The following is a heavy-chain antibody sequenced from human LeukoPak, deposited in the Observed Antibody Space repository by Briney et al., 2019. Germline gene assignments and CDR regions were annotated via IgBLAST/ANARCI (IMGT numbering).Heavy chain of an antibody. Sequence: SETLSLTCIVSGGSISSSTYYWGWTRQPPGKGLEWIGSIYYTGSTYYNPSLKSRVPISVDTSDNQFSLRLSSVTAADTAVYYCARHVVAYDYGDYWGQGTLVTVSS. V-gene: IGHV4-39*01. J-gene: IGHJ4*02. CDR3: ARHVVAYDYGDY. CDR2: IYYTGST. D-gene: IGHD4-17*01. CDR1: GGSISSSTYY.